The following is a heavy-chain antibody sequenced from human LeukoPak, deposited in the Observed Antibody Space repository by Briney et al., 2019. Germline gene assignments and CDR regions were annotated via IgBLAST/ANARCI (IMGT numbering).Heavy chain of an antibody. Sequence: SETLSLTCTVSGDSISNYYWSWIRQPPGKGLEWIGYIYYSGSTNYNPSLKSRVTISVDTSKNQFSLKLSSVTAADTAVYYCARENRYGRAAARGFDPWGQGTLVTVSS. J-gene: IGHJ5*02. CDR2: IYYSGST. D-gene: IGHD6-13*01. CDR3: ARENRYGRAAARGFDP. CDR1: GDSISNYY. V-gene: IGHV4-59*01.